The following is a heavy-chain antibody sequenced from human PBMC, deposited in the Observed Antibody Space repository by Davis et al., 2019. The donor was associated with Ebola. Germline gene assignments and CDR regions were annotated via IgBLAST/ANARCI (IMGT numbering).Heavy chain of an antibody. D-gene: IGHD6-6*01. J-gene: IGHJ3*02. CDR3: AKGRQYSSSSAFHI. Sequence: PAGSLRLSCADSGFTFSSYSMSWVRQAPGKGLEWVSGISWNSAAIVYADSLKGRFSTSRDNAKNSLYLQMNSLRPEDTALYYCAKGRQYSSSSAFHIWGQGTMVTVSS. CDR1: GFTFSSYS. CDR2: ISWNSAAI. V-gene: IGHV3-9*01.